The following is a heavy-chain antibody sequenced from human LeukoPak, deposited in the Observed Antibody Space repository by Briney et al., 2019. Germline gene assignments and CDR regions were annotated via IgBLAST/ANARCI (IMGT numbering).Heavy chain of an antibody. CDR2: IKQDGSEK. D-gene: IGHD4/OR15-4a*01. CDR3: ARVILRRSPMTIGAFDFDY. J-gene: IGHJ4*02. CDR1: GFTFSSYW. Sequence: RPGGSLRLSCAASGFTFSSYWMSWVRQAPGKGLEWVANIKQDGSEKYYVDSVKGRFTISRDNAKNSLYLQMNSLRAEDTAVYYCARVILRRSPMTIGAFDFDYWGQGTLVTVSS. V-gene: IGHV3-7*01.